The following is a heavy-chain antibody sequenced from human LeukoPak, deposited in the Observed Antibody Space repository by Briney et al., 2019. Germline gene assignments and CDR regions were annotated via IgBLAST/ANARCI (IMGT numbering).Heavy chain of an antibody. CDR2: FDPEDGET. J-gene: IGHJ4*02. CDR1: GYTLTELS. V-gene: IGHV1-24*01. CDR3: ATAVADWLSLSHYYFDY. D-gene: IGHD3/OR15-3a*01. Sequence: ASVKVSCKVSGYTLTELSMHWVRQAPGKGLEWMGGFDPEDGETIYAQKFQGRVTMTEDTSTDTAYIELSSLRSEDTAVYYCATAVADWLSLSHYYFDYWGQGTLVTVSS.